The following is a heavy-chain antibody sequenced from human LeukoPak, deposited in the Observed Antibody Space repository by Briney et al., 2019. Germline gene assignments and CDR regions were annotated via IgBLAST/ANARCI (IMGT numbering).Heavy chain of an antibody. D-gene: IGHD3-3*01. V-gene: IGHV3-7*01. CDR2: IKQDGSQK. J-gene: IGHJ4*02. CDR1: GFTFTNYW. Sequence: GGSLRLSCVASGFTFTNYWMNWVRQAPGKGLEWVASIKQDGSQKSYVDSVKGRFTISRDNAKNSLSLQMDSLRAEDTAVYYCARAGDFWSGYSPPDYWGQGTLVTVSS. CDR3: ARAGDFWSGYSPPDY.